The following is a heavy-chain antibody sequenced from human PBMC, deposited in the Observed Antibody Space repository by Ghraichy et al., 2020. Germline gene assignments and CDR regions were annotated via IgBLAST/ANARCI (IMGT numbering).Heavy chain of an antibody. J-gene: IGHJ5*02. CDR3: ARHVAAAGLNWFDP. CDR2: IFYSGYT. CDR1: GDSISSSTYY. V-gene: IGHV4-39*01. Sequence: SETLSLTCSVSGDSISSSTYYWGWIRQPPGKGLEWIGSIFYSGYTYYNPSLKSRVTISVDTSKNQFSLKLSSVTAADTAVYYCARHVAAAGLNWFDPWGQGTLVTVSS. D-gene: IGHD6-13*01.